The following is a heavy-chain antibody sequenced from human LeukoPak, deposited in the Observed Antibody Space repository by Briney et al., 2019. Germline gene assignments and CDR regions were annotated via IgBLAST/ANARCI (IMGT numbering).Heavy chain of an antibody. CDR1: EFAVSSNY. CDR3: ARYRMDAGSYTSGWFDP. Sequence: PGGSLRLSCAASEFAVSSNYMTWVRQALGNGLEWVSVIYSGGKTYYADSVEGRFTISRDNSKNAVYLRMNSLRAEDTAVYYCARYRMDAGSYTSGWFDPWGQGTLVTVSS. V-gene: IGHV3-53*01. J-gene: IGHJ5*02. CDR2: IYSGGKT. D-gene: IGHD3-10*01.